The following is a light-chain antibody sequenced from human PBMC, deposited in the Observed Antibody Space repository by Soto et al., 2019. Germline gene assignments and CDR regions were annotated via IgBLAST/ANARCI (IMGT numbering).Light chain of an antibody. V-gene: IGKV2-28*01. CDR2: LGS. CDR3: MQPLHTPWT. Sequence: DIVLTQSPLSLPVTPGEPASISCRSSQSLLYSNGYNYLDWYLQKPGQSPQLLIYLGSNRASGVPDRFSGSGSGTDFTLTSSRVEAEDVGVYYCMQPLHTPWTFGQGTKVE. CDR1: QSLLYSNGYNY. J-gene: IGKJ1*01.